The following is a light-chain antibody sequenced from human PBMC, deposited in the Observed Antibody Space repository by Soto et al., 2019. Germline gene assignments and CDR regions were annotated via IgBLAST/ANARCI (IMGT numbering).Light chain of an antibody. CDR3: QQYGSSPPT. V-gene: IGKV3-20*01. CDR2: VAS. CDR1: QSVSSSY. Sequence: NKLTQSPGTVSLSPGERATLPCRASQSVSSSYLAWYQQKPGQAPRLLIYVASSRATGIPDRFSGSGSGTDFTLTISRLEPEDFAVYYCQQYGSSPPTFGQGTKVDIK. J-gene: IGKJ1*01.